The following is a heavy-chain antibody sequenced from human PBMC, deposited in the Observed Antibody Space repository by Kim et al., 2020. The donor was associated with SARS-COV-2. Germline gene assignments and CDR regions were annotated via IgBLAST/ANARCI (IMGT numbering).Heavy chain of an antibody. CDR2: IYYSGST. Sequence: SETLSLTCTVSGGSISSSSYYWGWIRQPPGKGLEWIGSIYYSGSTYYNPSLKSRVTISVDTSKNQFSLKLSSVTAADTAVYYCARIPDYYGSGISFDYWGQGTLVTVSS. J-gene: IGHJ4*02. CDR3: ARIPDYYGSGISFDY. V-gene: IGHV4-39*01. CDR1: GGSISSSSYY. D-gene: IGHD3-10*01.